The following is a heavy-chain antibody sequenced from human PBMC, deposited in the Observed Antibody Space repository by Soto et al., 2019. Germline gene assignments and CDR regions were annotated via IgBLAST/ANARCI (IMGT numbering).Heavy chain of an antibody. D-gene: IGHD3-10*01. CDR2: IDGSGGAT. J-gene: IGHJ5*02. CDR1: GFPFGITD. V-gene: IGHV3-23*01. CDR3: AKNSGWFNT. Sequence: VGSLRPSCAASGFPFGITDMSWVRQAPGKGLEWVSTIDGSGGATHYADSVKGRFTISRDNSKNTVFLQVSSLRADDTAVYYCAKNSGWFNTWGQGTLVTVSS.